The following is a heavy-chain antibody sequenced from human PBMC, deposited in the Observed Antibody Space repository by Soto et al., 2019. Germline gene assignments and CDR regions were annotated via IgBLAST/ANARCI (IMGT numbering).Heavy chain of an antibody. V-gene: IGHV4-59*08. CDR1: GGSITGYH. CDR3: ASLATNGVLPAYAAHYFDD. CDR2: VHSTGST. J-gene: IGHJ4*02. Sequence: SETLSLTCTVSGGSITGYHWTWIRQPPGKGLEWIGYVHSTGSTNYNPSLNSRVAISIDTSKNQFSLQLTSVSAADTAMYFCASLATNGVLPAYAAHYFDDWGLGTLVTVSS. D-gene: IGHD2-8*01.